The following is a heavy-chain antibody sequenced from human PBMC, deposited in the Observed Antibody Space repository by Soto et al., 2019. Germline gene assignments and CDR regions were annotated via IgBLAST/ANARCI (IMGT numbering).Heavy chain of an antibody. J-gene: IGHJ6*03. CDR1: GYIFTSYG. D-gene: IGHD3-10*01. Sequence: QVQLVQSGAELKKPGASAKVSCKASGYIFTSYGISWVRQAPGQGLEWMAWISVDSGNTNYAQNFQGRVTMTTDTAVSKAHIELRSLRSNDKAVYPSARVSGSGTNYYMDVCGNGTRV. V-gene: IGHV1-18*01. CDR3: ARVSGSGTNYYMDV. CDR2: ISVDSGNT.